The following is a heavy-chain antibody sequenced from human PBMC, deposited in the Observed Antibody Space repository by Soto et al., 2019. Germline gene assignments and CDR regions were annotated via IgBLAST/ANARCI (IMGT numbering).Heavy chain of an antibody. CDR1: GYTFTSYG. J-gene: IGHJ4*02. V-gene: IGHV1-18*01. D-gene: IGHD4-17*01. CDR3: ARDPGYGGKPFIDY. Sequence: ASVKVSCKASGYTFTSYGISWGRQAPGQGLEWMGWISAYNGNTNYAQKLQGRVTMTTDTSTSTAYMELRSLRSDDTAVYYCARDPGYGGKPFIDYWGQGTLVTVSS. CDR2: ISAYNGNT.